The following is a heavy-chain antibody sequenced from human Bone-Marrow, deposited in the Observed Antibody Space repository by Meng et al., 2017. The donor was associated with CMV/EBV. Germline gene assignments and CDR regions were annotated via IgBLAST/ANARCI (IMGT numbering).Heavy chain of an antibody. D-gene: IGHD4-17*01. J-gene: IGHJ4*02. CDR3: ASPFEYGFSYY. V-gene: IGHV3-21*01. Sequence: GESLKISCTASGFTYGDYAMNWVRQAPGKGLEWVSSISTSSSYIYYADSVKGRFTISRDNAKNSLYLQMNGLRAEDTAVYYCASPFEYGFSYYWGQGTLVTVSS. CDR2: ISTSSSYI. CDR1: GFTYGDYA.